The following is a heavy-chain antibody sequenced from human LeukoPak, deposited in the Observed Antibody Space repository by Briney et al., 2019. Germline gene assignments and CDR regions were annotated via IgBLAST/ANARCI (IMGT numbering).Heavy chain of an antibody. Sequence: ASVKVSCKASGYTFTSYYMHWVRQAPGQGLEWMGLINPSGGSTSYAQKFQGRVTMTRDMSTSTVYMELSSLRSEDTAVYYCARDGVYCSGGSCYLGLIRGNWFDPWGQGTLVTVSS. V-gene: IGHV1-46*01. J-gene: IGHJ5*02. D-gene: IGHD2-15*01. CDR1: GYTFTSYY. CDR3: ARDGVYCSGGSCYLGLIRGNWFDP. CDR2: INPSGGST.